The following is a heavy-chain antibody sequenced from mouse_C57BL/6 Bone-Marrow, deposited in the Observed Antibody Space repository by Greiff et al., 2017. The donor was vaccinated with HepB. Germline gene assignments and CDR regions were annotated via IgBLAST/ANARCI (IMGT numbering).Heavy chain of an antibody. J-gene: IGHJ4*01. CDR3: AREPYGYAMDN. V-gene: IGHV1-63*01. D-gene: IGHD1-1*02. CDR2: IYPGGGYT. CDR1: GYTFTNYW. Sequence: VQRVESGAELVRPGTSVKMSCKASGYTFTNYWIGWVKQRPGHGLEWIGDIYPGGGYTNYNEKFKVKATLTADKSSSTAYMQFSSLTSEDSAIYYCAREPYGYAMDNWGQGTSVTVSS.